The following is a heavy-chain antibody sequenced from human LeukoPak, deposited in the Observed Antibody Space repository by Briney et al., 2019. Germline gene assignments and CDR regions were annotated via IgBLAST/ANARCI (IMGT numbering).Heavy chain of an antibody. CDR3: ARGIDSGYDYAFDY. CDR1: GGTFSSYA. Sequence: SVKVSCKASGGTFSSYAISWVRQAPGQGLEWMGRIIPILGIANYAQKFQGRVTITADKSTSTAYIELSSLRSEDTAVYYCARGIDSGYDYAFDYWGQGTLVTVSS. J-gene: IGHJ4*02. V-gene: IGHV1-69*04. D-gene: IGHD5-12*01. CDR2: IIPILGIA.